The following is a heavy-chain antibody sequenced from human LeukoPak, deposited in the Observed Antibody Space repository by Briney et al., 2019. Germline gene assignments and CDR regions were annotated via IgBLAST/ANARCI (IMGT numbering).Heavy chain of an antibody. CDR3: ARGRDYDILTGYLYYFDY. CDR1: GGSFSGYY. D-gene: IGHD3-9*01. CDR2: INHSGST. V-gene: IGHV4-34*01. J-gene: IGHJ4*02. Sequence: SETLSLTCAVYGGSFSGYYRSWIRQPPGKGLEWIGEINHSGSTNYNPSLKSRVTISVDTSKNQFSLKLSSVTAADTAVYYCARGRDYDILTGYLYYFDYWGQGTLVTVSS.